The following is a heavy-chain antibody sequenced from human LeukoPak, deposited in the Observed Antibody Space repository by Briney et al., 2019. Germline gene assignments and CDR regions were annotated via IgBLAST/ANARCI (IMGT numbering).Heavy chain of an antibody. V-gene: IGHV4-59*08. J-gene: IGHJ6*02. Sequence: SETLSLTCTVSGGSISSYYWSWLRQPPGKGLEWIGYIYYSGSTNYSPSLKSRVTISVDTSKNQFSLKLSSVTAADTAVYYCAGVPLGYCSGGSCQTSYGMDVWGQGTTVTVSS. CDR3: AGVPLGYCSGGSCQTSYGMDV. CDR1: GGSISSYY. CDR2: IYYSGST. D-gene: IGHD2-15*01.